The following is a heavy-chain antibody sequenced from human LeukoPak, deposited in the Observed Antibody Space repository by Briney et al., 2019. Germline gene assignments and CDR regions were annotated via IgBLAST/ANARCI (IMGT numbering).Heavy chain of an antibody. CDR1: GGSISSYY. D-gene: IGHD1-26*01. J-gene: IGHJ4*02. Sequence: SETLSLTCTVSGGSISSYYWSWIRQPPGKGLEWIGYIYYSGSTNYNPSLKSRVTISVDTSKNQFSLKLSSVTAADTAVYYCAKGSPVGANGLFDYWGQGTLVTVSS. V-gene: IGHV4-59*01. CDR3: AKGSPVGANGLFDY. CDR2: IYYSGST.